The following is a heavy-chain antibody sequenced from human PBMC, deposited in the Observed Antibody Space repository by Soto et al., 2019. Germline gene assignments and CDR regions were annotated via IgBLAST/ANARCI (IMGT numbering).Heavy chain of an antibody. CDR3: ARLVVGAPRHPDFDF. CDR2: LYHSGTS. J-gene: IGHJ4*02. V-gene: IGHV4-39*02. CDR1: GASLSSRDHF. Sequence: QLQLQETGPGPVKPSETLSLTCAVSGASLSSRDHFWGWFRQSPGKGLEWLASLYHSGTSYYNRSLKSRLSISVDMSASHFSLRLTSVNAADTAVYYCARLVVGAPRHPDFDFWGQGTLVTVSS. D-gene: IGHD2-15*01.